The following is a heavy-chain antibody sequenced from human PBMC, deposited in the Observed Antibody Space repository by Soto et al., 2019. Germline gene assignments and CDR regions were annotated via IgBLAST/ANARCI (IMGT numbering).Heavy chain of an antibody. D-gene: IGHD6-13*01. Sequence: SETLSLTCTVSGGSISSSSYYWGWIRQPPGKGREWLGSIYYSGSTYYNPSLKSRVTISVDTSKNQLSLKLSSVTAADTAVYYCASPPPSYVRAAAGTADYWGQGTLVTVSS. CDR2: IYYSGST. J-gene: IGHJ4*02. CDR3: ASPPPSYVRAAAGTADY. CDR1: GGSISSSSYY. V-gene: IGHV4-39*01.